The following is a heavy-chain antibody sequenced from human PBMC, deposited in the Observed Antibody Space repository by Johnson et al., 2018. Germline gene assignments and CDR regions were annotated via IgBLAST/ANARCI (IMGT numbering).Heavy chain of an antibody. CDR2: ISSSSSYI. D-gene: IGHD3-22*01. J-gene: IGHJ3*02. CDR1: GFTFITYS. V-gene: IGHV3-21*01. CDR3: ATEGLGYVSSGFYLMDAFDI. Sequence: VQLVQSGGGLVKPGGSLRLSCAASGFTFITYSMNWVRQAPGKGLEWVSSISSSSSYIYYADSVKGRFTISRDNAKNSLYLQMNSLKTKDTALYYCATEGLGYVSSGFYLMDAFDIWGQGTMVTVSS.